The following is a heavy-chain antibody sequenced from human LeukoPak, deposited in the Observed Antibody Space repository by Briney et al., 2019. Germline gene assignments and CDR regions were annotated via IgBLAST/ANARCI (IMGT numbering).Heavy chain of an antibody. Sequence: SVKVSCKASGGTFSSYAISWVRQAPGQGLEWMGGIIPIFGTANYAQKFQGRVTITADESTSTAYMELSSLRSEDTAVYYCARGEEDIVVVPAAPDSAFDIWGQGTMVTVSS. D-gene: IGHD2-2*01. CDR1: GGTFSSYA. V-gene: IGHV1-69*13. CDR3: ARGEEDIVVVPAAPDSAFDI. J-gene: IGHJ3*02. CDR2: IIPIFGTA.